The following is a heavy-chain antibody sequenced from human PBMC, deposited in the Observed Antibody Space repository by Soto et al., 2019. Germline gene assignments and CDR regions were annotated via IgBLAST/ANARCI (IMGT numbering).Heavy chain of an antibody. CDR1: GFTFSSYW. Sequence: WGSLRLSCAASGFTFSSYWMSWVRQAPGKGLEWVANIKQDGSEKYYVDSVKGRFTISRDNAKNSLYLQMNSLRAEDTAVYYCARGDMVRGVRRSDYWGQGTLVTVSS. CDR3: ARGDMVRGVRRSDY. D-gene: IGHD3-10*01. V-gene: IGHV3-7*01. CDR2: IKQDGSEK. J-gene: IGHJ4*02.